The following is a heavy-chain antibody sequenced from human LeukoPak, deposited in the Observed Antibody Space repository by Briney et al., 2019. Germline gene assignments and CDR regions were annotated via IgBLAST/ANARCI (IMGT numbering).Heavy chain of an antibody. CDR2: INPNSGGT. D-gene: IGHD6-13*01. V-gene: IGHV1-2*02. J-gene: IGHJ4*02. Sequence: ASVKVSCKASGYTFTGYYMHWVRQAPGQGFEWMGWINPNSGGTNYAQKFQGRVTMTRDTSISTAYMELSRLRSDDTAVYYCARGVYSSSWTGYDYWGQGTLVTVSS. CDR3: ARGVYSSSWTGYDY. CDR1: GYTFTGYY.